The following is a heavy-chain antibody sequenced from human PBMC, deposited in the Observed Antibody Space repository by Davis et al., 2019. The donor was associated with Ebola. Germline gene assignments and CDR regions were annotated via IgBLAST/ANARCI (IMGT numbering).Heavy chain of an antibody. CDR3: AKDSYYDFWSGYYPFDY. V-gene: IGHV3-30-3*01. D-gene: IGHD3-3*01. CDR1: GFTFSSYA. J-gene: IGHJ4*02. CDR2: ISYDGSNK. Sequence: PGGSLRLSCAASGFTFSSYAMHWVRQAPGKGLEWVAVISYDGSNKYYADSVKGRFTISRDNSKNTLYLQMNSLRAEDTAVYYCAKDSYYDFWSGYYPFDYWGQGTLVTVSS.